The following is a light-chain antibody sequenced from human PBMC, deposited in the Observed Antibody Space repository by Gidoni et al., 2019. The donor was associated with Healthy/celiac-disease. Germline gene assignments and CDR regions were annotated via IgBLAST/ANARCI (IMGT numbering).Light chain of an antibody. CDR3: SSYTSSSTLDV. V-gene: IGLV2-14*01. Sequence: QSALTQPASESGSPGQSITISCTGTSSDVGGYNYVSWYQQHPGKAPKLMIYDVSNRPSGVSNRFSGSKSGNTASLTISGLQAEDEADYYCSSYTSSSTLDVFGTGTKVTVL. CDR1: SSDVGGYNY. CDR2: DVS. J-gene: IGLJ1*01.